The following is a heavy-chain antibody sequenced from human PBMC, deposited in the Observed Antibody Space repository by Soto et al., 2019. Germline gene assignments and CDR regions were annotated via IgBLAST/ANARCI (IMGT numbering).Heavy chain of an antibody. CDR3: AKDLPLKYCSGGSCTTLGAFDI. V-gene: IGHV3-30*18. J-gene: IGHJ3*02. CDR2: ISYDGSNK. CDR1: GFTFSSYG. Sequence: QVQLVESGGGVVQPGRSLRLSCAASGFTFSSYGMHWFRQAPGKGLEWVAVISYDGSNKYYVDSVKGRFTIYRDNSKNTLYLQMNSLRAEDTAVYYCAKDLPLKYCSGGSCTTLGAFDIWGQGTMVTVSS. D-gene: IGHD2-15*01.